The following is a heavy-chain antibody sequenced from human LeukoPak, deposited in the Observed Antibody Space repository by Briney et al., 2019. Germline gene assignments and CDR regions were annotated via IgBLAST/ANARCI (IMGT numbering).Heavy chain of an antibody. CDR3: ARDPRGGGDCYFDY. CDR2: ISYDGSNK. Sequence: GGSLRLSCAASGFTFSSYAMQWVRQAPGKGLEWVAVISYDGSNKYYADSVKGRFTISRDNSKNTLYLQMNSLRDEDTAVYYCARDPRGGGDCYFDYWGQGTLVTVSS. D-gene: IGHD2-21*02. CDR1: GFTFSSYA. V-gene: IGHV3-30*04. J-gene: IGHJ4*02.